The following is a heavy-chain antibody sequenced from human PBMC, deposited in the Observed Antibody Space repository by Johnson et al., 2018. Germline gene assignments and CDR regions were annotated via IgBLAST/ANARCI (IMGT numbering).Heavy chain of an antibody. CDR3: AKDVSGGYEDYYYYYMDV. D-gene: IGHD6-19*01. J-gene: IGHJ6*03. CDR1: GFTFTTYD. V-gene: IGHV3-33*06. CDR2: IWYDGSNK. Sequence: QVQLVQSGRGVVEPGRSXRLSCEASGFTFTTYDMHWVRQAPGKGLAWVAVIWYDGSNKYYVYSVKGRFPISRDNSKNTLFRQMNSLRAEATAVDYCAKDVSGGYEDYYYYYMDVWGKGTTVTVSS.